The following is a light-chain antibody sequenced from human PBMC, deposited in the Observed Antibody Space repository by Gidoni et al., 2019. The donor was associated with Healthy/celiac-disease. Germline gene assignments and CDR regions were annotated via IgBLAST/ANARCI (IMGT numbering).Light chain of an antibody. Sequence: SYELTQPPSVSVSPGQTARNTCSGDALPKKYAYWYQQKSGQAPVLAIYEDSKRPSGIPGRFSGSSSGTMANLTISGAQVEDEADYYCYSTDSSGNPVFGGGTKLTVL. CDR3: YSTDSSGNPV. J-gene: IGLJ2*01. CDR1: ALPKKY. V-gene: IGLV3-10*01. CDR2: EDS.